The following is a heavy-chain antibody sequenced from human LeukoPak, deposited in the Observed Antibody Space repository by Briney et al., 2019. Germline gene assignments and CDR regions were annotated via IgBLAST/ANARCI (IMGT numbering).Heavy chain of an antibody. D-gene: IGHD3-10*01. CDR1: GFTFSSYG. V-gene: IGHV3-30*02. J-gene: IGHJ3*02. CDR2: MRYDGMNE. Sequence: GGSLRLSCAASGFTFSSYGMHWVRQAPGKGLEWVAFMRYDGMNEYYADSVKGRFTISRDNSKNTLYLQMNSLRPEDTAAYFCAKARSGVSWAFDIWGQGTMVTVSS. CDR3: AKARSGVSWAFDI.